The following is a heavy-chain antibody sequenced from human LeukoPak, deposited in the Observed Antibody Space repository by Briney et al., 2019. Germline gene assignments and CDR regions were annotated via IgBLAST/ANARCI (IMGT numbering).Heavy chain of an antibody. Sequence: SETLSLTCTVSGGSIGGSYWSWIRQPPGKGLEWIGYIYDSGSTNYNPSLKSRVTISADTFKNQFSLKLSSVTAADTAVYYCARQSGGVGTKLDYWGQGTLVTVSS. V-gene: IGHV4-59*08. CDR1: GGSIGGSY. D-gene: IGHD3-16*01. J-gene: IGHJ4*02. CDR2: IYDSGST. CDR3: ARQSGGVGTKLDY.